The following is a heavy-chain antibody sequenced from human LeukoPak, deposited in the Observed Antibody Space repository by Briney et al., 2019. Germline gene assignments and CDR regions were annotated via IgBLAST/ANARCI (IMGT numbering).Heavy chain of an antibody. V-gene: IGHV1-2*02. J-gene: IGHJ6*02. Sequence: SVKVSCKASGYTLTGYYMHWVRQSPGQGLEWMGWMNPNSGGIKYAQKFQGRVTMTRDTSISTAYMELSRLRSDDTAMYYCARVGCSGGSCRPYYYYAMDVWGQGTTVTVSS. CDR2: MNPNSGGI. CDR3: ARVGCSGGSCRPYYYYAMDV. CDR1: GYTLTGYY. D-gene: IGHD2-15*01.